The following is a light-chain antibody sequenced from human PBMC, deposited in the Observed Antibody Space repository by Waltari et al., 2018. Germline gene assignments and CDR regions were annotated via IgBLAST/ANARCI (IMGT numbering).Light chain of an antibody. CDR3: NSRDSSGNHLRI. CDR2: GKN. CDR1: TLRNYY. Sequence: SSELTQDPAVSVALGQTVRITCQGDTLRNYYANWSQQRPGQAPLLVIYGKNNRPSGIPDRFSASNSGNTASLTITGAQAEDEADYFCNSRDSSGNHLRIFGGGTKLTVL. J-gene: IGLJ2*01. V-gene: IGLV3-19*01.